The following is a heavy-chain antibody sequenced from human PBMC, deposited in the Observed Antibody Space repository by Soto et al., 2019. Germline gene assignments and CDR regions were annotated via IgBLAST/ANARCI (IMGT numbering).Heavy chain of an antibody. J-gene: IGHJ4*02. CDR1: GYTFTYYY. V-gene: IGHV1-2*02. Sequence: ASVKVSSKASGYTFTYYYMHWVRQAPGQGLEWMGWINPNSGVTNYAQKFQGRVTMTRDTSTSTVYMELSSLRSEDPAVYYCAGNVKSGLDYWGQGTLVTVSS. CDR2: INPNSGVT. CDR3: AGNVKSGLDY. D-gene: IGHD1-1*01.